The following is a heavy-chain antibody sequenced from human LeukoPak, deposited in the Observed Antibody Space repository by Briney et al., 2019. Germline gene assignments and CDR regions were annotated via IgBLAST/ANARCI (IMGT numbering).Heavy chain of an antibody. V-gene: IGHV1-18*01. J-gene: IGHJ4*01. Sequence: GASVKVSCKASGYTFTSYGISWVRQAPGQGLEWMGWISAHNGNRNYAQKLQGRVTMTADTFTSTAYMELRSLTSDDTAVYYCARDRRQGLRLGDPRFDYWGQGTLVSVSS. CDR3: ARDRRQGLRLGDPRFDY. CDR1: GYTFTSYG. D-gene: IGHD3-16*01. CDR2: ISAHNGNR.